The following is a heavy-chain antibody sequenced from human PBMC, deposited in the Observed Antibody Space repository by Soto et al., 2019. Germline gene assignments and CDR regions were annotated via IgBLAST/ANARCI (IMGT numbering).Heavy chain of an antibody. CDR3: ARGQPPLRKDIVVVPAAWKGYYYYYMDV. V-gene: IGHV4-34*01. J-gene: IGHJ6*03. Sequence: SETLSLTCAVYGGSFSGYYWSWIRQPPGKGLEWIGEINHSGSTNYNPSLKSRVTISVDTSKNQFSLKLSSVTAADTAVYYCARGQPPLRKDIVVVPAAWKGYYYYYMDVWGKGTTVTVSS. CDR1: GGSFSGYY. D-gene: IGHD2-2*01. CDR2: INHSGST.